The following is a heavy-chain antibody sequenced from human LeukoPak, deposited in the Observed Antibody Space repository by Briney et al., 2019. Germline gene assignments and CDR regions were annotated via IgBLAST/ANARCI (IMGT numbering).Heavy chain of an antibody. V-gene: IGHV3-11*01. D-gene: IGHD3-9*01. CDR3: ARDRQSLTGYYTPPAFDI. J-gene: IGHJ3*02. CDR2: ISSSGTTI. CDR1: GFTFSDYY. Sequence: GGSLRLSCAASGFTFSDYYINWIRQAPGKGLEWVSYISSSGTTIYCADSVKGRFTISRDNAKNSLYLQMNSLRAEDTAVYYCARDRQSLTGYYTPPAFDIWGQGTMVTVSS.